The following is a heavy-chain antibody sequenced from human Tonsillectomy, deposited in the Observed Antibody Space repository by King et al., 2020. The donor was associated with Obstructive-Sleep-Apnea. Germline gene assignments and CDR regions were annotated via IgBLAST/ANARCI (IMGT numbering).Heavy chain of an antibody. CDR1: GFTFSSYA. Sequence: VQLVESGGGLVQPGGSLRLSCAASGFTFSSYAMSWVRQAPGKGLEWVSAISGSGGSTYYADSVKGRFTISRDNSKNTLYLQMNSLRAEDTAVYYCAKGPHCSGGRYYSFYFDYWGQGTLVTVSS. J-gene: IGHJ4*02. CDR3: AKGPHCSGGRYYSFYFDY. V-gene: IGHV3-23*04. CDR2: ISGSGGST. D-gene: IGHD2-15*01.